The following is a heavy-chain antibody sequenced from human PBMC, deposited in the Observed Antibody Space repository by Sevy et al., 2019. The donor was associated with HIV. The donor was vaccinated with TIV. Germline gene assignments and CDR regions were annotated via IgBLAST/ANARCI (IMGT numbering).Heavy chain of an antibody. V-gene: IGHV4-59*01. J-gene: IGHJ4*02. CDR1: GGSISSYY. CDR3: AIDMLGYCSSTSCYAEGYFDY. CDR2: IYYSGST. D-gene: IGHD2-2*01. Sequence: SETLSLTCTVSGGSISSYYWSWIRQPPGKGLEWIGYIYYSGSTNYNPSLKSRVTISVDTSKNQFSLKLSSVTAADTAVYYCAIDMLGYCSSTSCYAEGYFDYWGQGTLVTVSS.